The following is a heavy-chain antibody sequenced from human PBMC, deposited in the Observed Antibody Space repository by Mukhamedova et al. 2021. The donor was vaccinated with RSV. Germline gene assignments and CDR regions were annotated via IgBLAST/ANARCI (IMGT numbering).Heavy chain of an antibody. D-gene: IGHD3-22*01. CDR2: GSS. V-gene: IGHV3-23*01. Sequence: GSSGNAEYMGKGRFTISRDNSKNTLYLQMNSLRAEDTAVYYCAKSPNYDSSGYRNWFDPWGQGTLVTVSS. J-gene: IGHJ5*02. CDR3: AKSPNYDSSGYRNWFDP.